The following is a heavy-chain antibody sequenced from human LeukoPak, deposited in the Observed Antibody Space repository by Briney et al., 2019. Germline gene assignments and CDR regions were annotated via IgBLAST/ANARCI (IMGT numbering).Heavy chain of an antibody. D-gene: IGHD2-8*01. CDR3: ARAGDCTNGICYTADFDY. V-gene: IGHV3-23*01. CDR1: GFTFGTYA. Sequence: GGSLRLSCAASGFTFGTYAMSWVRQAPGKGLDWVLAITDSGGTTYYADSVKGRFTISRDNSKNTLYLQMNSLRAEDTAVYYCARAGDCTNGICYTADFDYWGQGTLVTVSS. J-gene: IGHJ4*02. CDR2: ITDSGGTT.